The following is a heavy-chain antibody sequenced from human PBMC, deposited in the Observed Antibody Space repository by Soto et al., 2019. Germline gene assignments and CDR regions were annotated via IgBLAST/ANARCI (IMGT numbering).Heavy chain of an antibody. D-gene: IGHD1-20*01. CDR1: GFTFSTYH. J-gene: IGHJ4*01. CDR2: IGGGGDEI. V-gene: IGHV3-21*02. Sequence: EVQLVESGGGLVKPGESLRLSCAASGFTFSTYHMNWVRLAPGKGLEWISSIGGGGDEIYYADSVRGRFTISRDNAKASLYLQMNVLRVEDTAVYYCANAPTGINPSRWGQGTRVTVSS. CDR3: ANAPTGINPSR.